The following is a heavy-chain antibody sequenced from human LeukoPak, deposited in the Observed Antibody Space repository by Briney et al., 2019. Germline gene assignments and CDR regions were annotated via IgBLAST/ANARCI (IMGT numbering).Heavy chain of an antibody. CDR3: ARMYRRGYSYGHHFDY. Sequence: SSETLSLTCTVSGGSISSSSYYWSWIRQPPGKGLEWIGEINHSGSTNYNPSLKSRVTISVDTSKNQFSLKLSSVTAADTAVYYCARMYRRGYSYGHHFDYWGQGTLVTVSS. J-gene: IGHJ4*02. D-gene: IGHD5-18*01. CDR2: INHSGST. CDR1: GGSISSSSYY. V-gene: IGHV4-39*07.